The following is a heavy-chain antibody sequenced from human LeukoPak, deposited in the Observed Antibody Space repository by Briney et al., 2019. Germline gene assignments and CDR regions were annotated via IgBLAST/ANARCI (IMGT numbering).Heavy chain of an antibody. CDR1: GGSISSYY. CDR3: ARYGGNFDY. Sequence: PSETLSLTCTVSGGSISSYYWSWIRQPPGKGLDWMWYIYYSGSTHYNPSLKSQVTISVDTSKNQYSLKLSSVTAADTAVYYCARYGGNFDYWGQGTLVTVSS. J-gene: IGHJ4*02. V-gene: IGHV4-59*01. D-gene: IGHD4-23*01. CDR2: IYYSGST.